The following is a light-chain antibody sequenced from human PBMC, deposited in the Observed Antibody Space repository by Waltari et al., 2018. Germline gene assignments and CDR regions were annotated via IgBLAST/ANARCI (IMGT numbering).Light chain of an antibody. J-gene: IGKJ4*01. CDR2: RAS. CDR1: QSISNW. Sequence: DIQMTQSPSTLSASVGDRVTITCRASQSISNWLAWYQQKPGKAPKPLIYRASTLESGVASMFSGSGSGAEFTLTISSLQPEDFATYYGQQYNSYSLLTFGGGTKLEIK. V-gene: IGKV1-5*03. CDR3: QQYNSYSLLT.